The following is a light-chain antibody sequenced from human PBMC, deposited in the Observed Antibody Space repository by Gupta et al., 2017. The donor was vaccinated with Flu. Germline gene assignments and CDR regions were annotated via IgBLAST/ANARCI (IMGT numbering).Light chain of an antibody. Sequence: DFHLTQSPSPLSVSVGDTVTITCRASQDINNFLAWFQQRPGKAPKSLIYGASSLPSGVPSKFSGSGSGTDFTLTISSLQPEDFATYYCQHYKSYPLIFGGGTKVEIK. CDR1: QDINNF. CDR3: QHYKSYPLI. CDR2: GAS. J-gene: IGKJ4*01. V-gene: IGKV1-16*02.